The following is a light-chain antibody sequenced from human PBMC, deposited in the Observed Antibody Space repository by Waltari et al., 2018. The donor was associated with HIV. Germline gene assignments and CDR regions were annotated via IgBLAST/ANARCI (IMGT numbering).Light chain of an antibody. CDR1: FSNIGAGYS. CDR3: QSYDSSLSGSV. V-gene: IGLV1-40*01. CDR2: ANS. Sequence: QSVLTQPPSVSGAPGQRVTIPCTGRFSNIGAGYSVHWYQQLPGAAPKLLIFANSNRPSGVPDRFSGSKSVTSASLAITGLRAEDEADYYCQSYDSSLSGSVFGTGTKVTVL. J-gene: IGLJ1*01.